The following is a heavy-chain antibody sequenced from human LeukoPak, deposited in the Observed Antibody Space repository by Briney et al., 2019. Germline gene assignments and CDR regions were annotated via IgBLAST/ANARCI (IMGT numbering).Heavy chain of an antibody. J-gene: IGHJ3*02. CDR3: AKGEGYCSSTSCSVADAFDI. Sequence: GGSLRLSCAASGFTFSNYAMHWVRQAPGKGLEWVAVISYDGSNKYYADSVKGRFTISRDNSKDTLYLQMNSLRAEDTAVYYCAKGEGYCSSTSCSVADAFDIWGQGTMVTVSS. D-gene: IGHD2-2*01. CDR1: GFTFSNYA. CDR2: ISYDGSNK. V-gene: IGHV3-30-3*01.